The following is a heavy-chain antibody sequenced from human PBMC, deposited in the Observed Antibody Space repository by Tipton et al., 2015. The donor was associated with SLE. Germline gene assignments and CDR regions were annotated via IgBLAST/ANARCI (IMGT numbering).Heavy chain of an antibody. Sequence: TLSLTCAVSGGSISTYYWSWIRLPAGKGLEWIGRVSTTGNNNNNPSLKSRVTMSVDTSKNQFSLKLSSVTAADTAVYYCARQSDTTMVAYFDSWGQGTVVTVSS. V-gene: IGHV4-4*07. CDR2: VSTTGNN. J-gene: IGHJ4*02. D-gene: IGHD5-18*01. CDR3: ARQSDTTMVAYFDS. CDR1: GGSISTYY.